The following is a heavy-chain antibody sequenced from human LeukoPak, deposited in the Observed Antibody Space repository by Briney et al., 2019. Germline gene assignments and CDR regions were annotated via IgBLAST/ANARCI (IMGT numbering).Heavy chain of an antibody. D-gene: IGHD1-26*01. Sequence: ASVKVSCKASGYTFTSYDINWVRQATGQGLEWMGWMNPNSGNTGYVQKFQGRVTMTRNTSISTAYMELSSLRSEDTAVYYCARGRGIVEAGRYYYYGMDVWGQGTTVTVSS. CDR2: MNPNSGNT. CDR3: ARGRGIVEAGRYYYYGMDV. J-gene: IGHJ6*02. V-gene: IGHV1-8*01. CDR1: GYTFTSYD.